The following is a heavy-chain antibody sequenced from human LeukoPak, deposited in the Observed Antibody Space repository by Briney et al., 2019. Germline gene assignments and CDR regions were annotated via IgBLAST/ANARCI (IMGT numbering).Heavy chain of an antibody. Sequence: GGSLRLSCAASGFTFSSYAMSWVRQAPGKGLEWVSAISGSGGSTYYADSVKGRFTISRDNSKNTLYLQMNSLRAEDTAVYYCAEGQSITMIVVAPGSWYYFDYWGQGTLVTVSS. D-gene: IGHD3-22*01. CDR1: GFTFSSYA. CDR3: AEGQSITMIVVAPGSWYYFDY. V-gene: IGHV3-23*01. J-gene: IGHJ4*02. CDR2: ISGSGGST.